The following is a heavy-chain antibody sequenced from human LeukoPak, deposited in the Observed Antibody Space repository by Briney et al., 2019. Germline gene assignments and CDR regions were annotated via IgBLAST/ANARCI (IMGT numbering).Heavy chain of an antibody. J-gene: IGHJ4*02. Sequence: GGSLRLSCAASGFTFSSYAMSWVRQAPGKGLEWVSAISGSGGSTYYADSVKGRFTISRDNSKNTLYLQMNSLRAEDTAVYYCAKALGYYYGSGSHPYYFDYWGQGTLVTVSS. D-gene: IGHD3-10*01. CDR1: GFTFSSYA. CDR2: ISGSGGST. CDR3: AKALGYYYGSGSHPYYFDY. V-gene: IGHV3-23*01.